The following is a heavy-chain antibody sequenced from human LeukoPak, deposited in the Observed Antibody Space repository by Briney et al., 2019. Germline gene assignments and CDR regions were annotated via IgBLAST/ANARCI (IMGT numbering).Heavy chain of an antibody. V-gene: IGHV4-34*01. CDR2: INHSGST. CDR3: ARGLDCSSTSCLDRYFDY. Sequence: SGTLSLTCAVYGGSFSGYYWSWIRQPPGKGLEWIGEINHSGSTNYNPSLKSRVTISVDTSKNQFSLKLSSVTAADTAVYYCARGLDCSSTSCLDRYFDYWGQGTLVTVSS. CDR1: GGSFSGYY. J-gene: IGHJ4*02. D-gene: IGHD2-2*01.